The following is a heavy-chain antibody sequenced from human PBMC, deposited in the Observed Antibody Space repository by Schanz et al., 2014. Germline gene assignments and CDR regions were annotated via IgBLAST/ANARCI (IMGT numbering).Heavy chain of an antibody. V-gene: IGHV3-23*01. J-gene: IGHJ4*02. Sequence: EVQLLESGGGLVQPGGSLRLSCAASGFTFSNYAMSWVRQAPGKGLEWVSTISGRSGTTNYADSVKGRFSISRDNSKNTLYLQMNSLSAEDTAVYYCAKRNHDMQSLPLDYWGQGTLXIVSS. CDR3: AKRNHDMQSLPLDY. D-gene: IGHD3-9*01. CDR1: GFTFSNYA. CDR2: ISGRSGTT.